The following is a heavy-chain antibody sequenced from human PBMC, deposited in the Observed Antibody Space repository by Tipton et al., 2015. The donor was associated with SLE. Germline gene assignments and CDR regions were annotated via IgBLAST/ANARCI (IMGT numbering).Heavy chain of an antibody. CDR3: ARSSPYYYDSSGGAFDI. CDR2: IRYDGSNK. CDR1: GFTFSSYG. D-gene: IGHD3-22*01. Sequence: SLRLSCAASGFTFSSYGMHWVRQAPGKGLEWVAFIRYDGSNKYYADSVKGRFIVSRDDSENTLWLQMSSLRVEDTAVYYCARSSPYYYDSSGGAFDIWGQGTMVTVSS. J-gene: IGHJ3*02. V-gene: IGHV3-33*01.